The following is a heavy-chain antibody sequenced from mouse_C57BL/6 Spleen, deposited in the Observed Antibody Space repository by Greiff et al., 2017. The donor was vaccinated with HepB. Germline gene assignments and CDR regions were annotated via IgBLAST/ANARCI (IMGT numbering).Heavy chain of an antibody. J-gene: IGHJ2*01. CDR2: IYPGDGDT. Sequence: VKLQQSGPELVKPGASVKISCKASGYAFSSSWMNWVKQRPGKGLEWIGRIYPGDGDTNYNGKFKGKATLTADKSSSTAYMQLSSLTSEYSAVYFCASYYYGHYWGQGTTLTVSS. D-gene: IGHD1-1*01. V-gene: IGHV1-82*01. CDR1: GYAFSSSW. CDR3: ASYYYGHY.